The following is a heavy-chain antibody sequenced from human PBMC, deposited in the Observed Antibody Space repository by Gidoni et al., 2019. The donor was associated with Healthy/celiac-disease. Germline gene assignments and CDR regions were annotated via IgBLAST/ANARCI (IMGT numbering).Heavy chain of an antibody. D-gene: IGHD6-13*01. CDR1: GGSISSSSYY. V-gene: IGHV4-39*01. J-gene: IGHJ5*02. CDR3: ARHPFSSPPSGFDP. Sequence: QLQLQESGPGLVKPSETLSLTCTVSGGSISSSSYYWGWIRQPPGKGLEWIGSIYYSGSTYYNPSLKSRVTISVDTSKNQFSLKLSSVTAADTAVYYCARHPFSSPPSGFDPWGQGTLVTVSS. CDR2: IYYSGST.